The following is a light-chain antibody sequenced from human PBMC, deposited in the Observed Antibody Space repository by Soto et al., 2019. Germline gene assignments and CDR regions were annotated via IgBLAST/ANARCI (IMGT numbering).Light chain of an antibody. J-gene: IGKJ3*01. V-gene: IGKV1-33*01. CDR2: DAS. CDR1: QDISNY. Sequence: DIQMTQSPSSLSASVGDRVTITCQASQDISNYLNWYQQKPGKAPKLLIYDASNLETGVPSRFSGSGSGTDFAFTISSLQPEDIATYYCQHYDNLPPIFGPGTKVDIK. CDR3: QHYDNLPPI.